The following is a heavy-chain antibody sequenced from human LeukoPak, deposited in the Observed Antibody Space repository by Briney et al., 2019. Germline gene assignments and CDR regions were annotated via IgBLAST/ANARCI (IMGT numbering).Heavy chain of an antibody. CDR1: GDSVSSNSAA. D-gene: IGHD6-13*01. CDR3: ARATPIIAAAGSSRYYFDY. Sequence: SQTLSLTCAISGDSVSSNSAAWNWIRQSPSRGLEWLGRTYYRSKWYNDYAVSVKSRITINPDTSKNQFSLQLNSVTPEDTAVYYCARATPIIAAAGSSRYYFDYWGQGTPVTVSS. J-gene: IGHJ4*02. CDR2: TYYRSKWYN. V-gene: IGHV6-1*01.